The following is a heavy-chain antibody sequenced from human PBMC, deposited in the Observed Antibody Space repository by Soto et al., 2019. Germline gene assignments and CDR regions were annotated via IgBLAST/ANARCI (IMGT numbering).Heavy chain of an antibody. CDR1: GFTFSSYA. V-gene: IGHV3-30-3*01. CDR3: ARGVSNSWLGRRDYYYGMDV. CDR2: ISYDGSNK. Sequence: GGSLRLSCAASGFTFSSYAMHWVRQAPGKGLEWVAVISYDGSNKYYADFVKGRFTISRDNSKNTLYLQMNSLRPEDTAVYYFARGVSNSWLGRRDYYYGMDVWGQGTTVTVSS. D-gene: IGHD6-13*01. J-gene: IGHJ6*02.